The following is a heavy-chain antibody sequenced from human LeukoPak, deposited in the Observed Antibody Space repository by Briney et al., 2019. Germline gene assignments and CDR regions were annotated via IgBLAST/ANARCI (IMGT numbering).Heavy chain of an antibody. D-gene: IGHD3-3*01. V-gene: IGHV3-30*18. J-gene: IGHJ6*02. Sequence: GGSLRLSCAASGFTFSSYGMHWVRQAPGKGLEWVAVISYDGSNKYYADSVKGRFTISRDNSTNTLYLQMNSLRAEDTAVYYCAKDRARSDFWSGYSTGMDVWGQGTTVTVSS. CDR3: AKDRARSDFWSGYSTGMDV. CDR1: GFTFSSYG. CDR2: ISYDGSNK.